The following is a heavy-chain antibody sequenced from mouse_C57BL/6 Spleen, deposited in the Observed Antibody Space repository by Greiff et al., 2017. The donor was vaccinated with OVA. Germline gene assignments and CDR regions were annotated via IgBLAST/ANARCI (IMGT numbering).Heavy chain of an antibody. Sequence: QVHVKQPGAELVKPGASVKLSCKASGYTFTSYWMHWVKQRPGRGLEWIGRIDPNSGGTKYNEKFKSKATLTVDKPSSTAYMQLSSLTSEDSAVYYCARSGVGIYYDYGEDAMDYWGQGTSVTVSS. CDR2: IDPNSGGT. CDR1: GYTFTSYW. V-gene: IGHV1-72*01. D-gene: IGHD2-4*01. J-gene: IGHJ4*01. CDR3: ARSGVGIYYDYGEDAMDY.